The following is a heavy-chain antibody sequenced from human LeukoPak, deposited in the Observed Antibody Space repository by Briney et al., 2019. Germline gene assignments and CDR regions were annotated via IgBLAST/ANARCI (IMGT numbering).Heavy chain of an antibody. CDR2: INTNTGNP. Sequence: ASVKVSCKASGYTFTSYAMNWVRQAPGQGLEWMGWINTNTGNPTYAQGFTGRFVFSLDTSASTAYLQISSLKAEDTAVYYCARDLVSGIAVAGTLASFDYWGQGTLVTVSS. V-gene: IGHV7-4-1*02. D-gene: IGHD6-19*01. J-gene: IGHJ4*02. CDR3: ARDLVSGIAVAGTLASFDY. CDR1: GYTFTSYA.